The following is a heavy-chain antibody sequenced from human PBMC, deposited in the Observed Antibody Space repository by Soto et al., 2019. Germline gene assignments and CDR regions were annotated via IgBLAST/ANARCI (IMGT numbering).Heavy chain of an antibody. CDR1: GGSISSGGYS. CDR3: ARGRNYYGSGSYYLIDWFDP. V-gene: IGHV4-30-2*01. CDR2: IYHSGST. Sequence: SETLSLTCAVPGGSISSGGYSWSWIRQPPGKGLEWIGYIYHSGSTYYNPSLKSRVTISVDRSKNQFSLKLSSVTAADTAVYYCARGRNYYGSGSYYLIDWFDPWGQGTLVTVSS. J-gene: IGHJ5*02. D-gene: IGHD3-10*01.